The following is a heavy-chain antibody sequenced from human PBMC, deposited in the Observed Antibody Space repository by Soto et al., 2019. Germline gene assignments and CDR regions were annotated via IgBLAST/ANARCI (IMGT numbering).Heavy chain of an antibody. D-gene: IGHD3-10*01. J-gene: IGHJ4*02. Sequence: QVQLQESGPGLVKPSETLSLTCTVSGGSISSYYWSWIRQPPGKGLEWIGYIYYSGSTNYNPSLRSRVTISVETSKNQCSLKLSSVTAADTAVYYCARLYYYGSGGFDYWGQGTLVTVSS. CDR3: ARLYYYGSGGFDY. CDR1: GGSISSYY. V-gene: IGHV4-59*08. CDR2: IYYSGST.